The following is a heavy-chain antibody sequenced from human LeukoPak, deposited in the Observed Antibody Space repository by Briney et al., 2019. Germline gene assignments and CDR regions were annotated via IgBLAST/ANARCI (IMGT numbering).Heavy chain of an antibody. J-gene: IGHJ3*02. CDR3: ASSGEPLLFDAFAI. CDR1: GGSISSSSYY. Sequence: SETLSLTCAVSGGSISSSSYYSGWIRQPPGKGLEWIGSIFHSRSTYYNPSLKSRVTISVDTSKNQFSLKLSSVTAADTAVYYCASSGEPLLFDAFAIWGQGTMVTVSS. CDR2: IFHSRST. D-gene: IGHD1-26*01. V-gene: IGHV4-39*01.